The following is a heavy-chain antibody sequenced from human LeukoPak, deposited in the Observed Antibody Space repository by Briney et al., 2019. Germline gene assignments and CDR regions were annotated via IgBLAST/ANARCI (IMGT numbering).Heavy chain of an antibody. CDR2: IYHSGSA. J-gene: IGHJ4*02. CDR1: GGSISSFY. Sequence: PSETLSLTCTVSGGSISSFYWSWIRQPPGKGLEWIGYIYHSGSAKYNPSLESRVTISVDTSKNQFSLKLSSVTAADTAVYYCARQPVEMSTIAAIDYWGQGTLVTVSS. CDR3: ARQPVEMSTIAAIDY. V-gene: IGHV4-59*01. D-gene: IGHD5-24*01.